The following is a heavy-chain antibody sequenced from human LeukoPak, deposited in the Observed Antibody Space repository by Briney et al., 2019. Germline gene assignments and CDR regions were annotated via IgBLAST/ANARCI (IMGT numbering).Heavy chain of an antibody. D-gene: IGHD3-22*01. J-gene: IGHJ4*02. CDR2: FMPIFGTA. CDR3: ARGESYTSSGYFY. CDR1: GGTVSHYA. Sequence: SVKVSCKASGGTVSHYAISWVRQAPGQGLEWMGRFMPIFGTANHAQKFQGRVTITTDESTTTAYMELSSLEYEDTAVYYCARGESYTSSGYFYWGQGTLVTVSS. V-gene: IGHV1-69*05.